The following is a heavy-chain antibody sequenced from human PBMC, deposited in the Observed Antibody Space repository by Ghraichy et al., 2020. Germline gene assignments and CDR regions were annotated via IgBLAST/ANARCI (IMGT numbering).Heavy chain of an antibody. J-gene: IGHJ4*02. V-gene: IGHV3-72*01. CDR1: GFIFSDHY. CDR3: ARVSSSWYYLDY. Sequence: GESLNISCAASGFIFSDHYIDWVRQAPGKGLEWVGRTRNKANSYTTEYAASVKGRFTISRDGSKNSLYLQMNSLRTEDTAVYYCARVSSSWYYLDYWGQGTLVTVSP. D-gene: IGHD6-13*01. CDR2: TRNKANSYTT.